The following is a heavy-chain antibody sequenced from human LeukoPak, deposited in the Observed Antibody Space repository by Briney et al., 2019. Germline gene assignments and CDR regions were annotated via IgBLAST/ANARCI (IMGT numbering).Heavy chain of an antibody. Sequence: PGGSLRLSCAASGFTFSSYGMHWVRQAPGKGLEWVAVISYDGSNKYYADSVKGRFTISRDNSKNTLYLQMNSLRAEDTAVYYCAKDGNTVTIFDYWGRGTLVTVSS. V-gene: IGHV3-30*18. D-gene: IGHD4-17*01. J-gene: IGHJ4*02. CDR3: AKDGNTVTIFDY. CDR2: ISYDGSNK. CDR1: GFTFSSYG.